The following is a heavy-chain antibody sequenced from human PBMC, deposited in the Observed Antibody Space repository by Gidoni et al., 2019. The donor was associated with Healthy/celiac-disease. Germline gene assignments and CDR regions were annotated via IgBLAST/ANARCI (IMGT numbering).Heavy chain of an antibody. Sequence: QVQLVQSVAEVKTPGSSVKVSCKASGGTFRRYAIRWVRQAPGQGLEWMGRIIPILGRANYAQKFHGRVTITADKSTSTAYMELSSLRSEYTAVYYCATRYCSGGSCPRSYYYYGMDVWGQGTTVTVSS. J-gene: IGHJ6*02. CDR2: IIPILGRA. CDR1: GGTFRRYA. V-gene: IGHV1-69*04. D-gene: IGHD2-15*01. CDR3: ATRYCSGGSCPRSYYYYGMDV.